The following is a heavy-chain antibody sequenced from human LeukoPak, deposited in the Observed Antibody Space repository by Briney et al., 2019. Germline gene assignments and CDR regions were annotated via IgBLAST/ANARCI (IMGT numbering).Heavy chain of an antibody. D-gene: IGHD4-23*01. CDR3: ARDSDYGGINFDD. V-gene: IGHV3-7*01. CDR2: IKQDGSEK. Sequence: PAGSLSLSCAASGFTFTSYCRIWVRQAPGKGLKWVANIKQDGSEKYYVYSVKGRFTISRDNAKNSLYLQMNSLRAEDTAVYYCARDSDYGGINFDDWGLGTLVTVSS. J-gene: IGHJ4*02. CDR1: GFTFTSYC.